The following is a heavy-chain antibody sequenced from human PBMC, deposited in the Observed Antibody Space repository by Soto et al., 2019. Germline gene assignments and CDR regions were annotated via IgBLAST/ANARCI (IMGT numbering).Heavy chain of an antibody. CDR3: ARDGKWLRGNYGMDV. CDR2: IYYSGGT. CDR1: GGSISSYY. D-gene: IGHD5-12*01. J-gene: IGHJ6*02. V-gene: IGHV4-59*01. Sequence: SETLSLTCTVSGGSISSYYWSWIRQPPGKGLEWIGYIYYSGGTNYNPSLKSRVTISVDTSKNQFSLKLSSVTAADTAVYYCARDGKWLRGNYGMDVWGQGTTVTVSS.